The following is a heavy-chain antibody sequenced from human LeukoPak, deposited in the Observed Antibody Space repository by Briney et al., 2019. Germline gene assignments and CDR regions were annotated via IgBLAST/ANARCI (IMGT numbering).Heavy chain of an antibody. CDR1: GYTFTGHY. D-gene: IGHD3-22*01. CDR2: INPSGGST. J-gene: IGHJ3*02. V-gene: IGHV1-46*01. CDR3: ARAGSITMIHWAFDI. Sequence: ASVKVSCKASGYTFTGHYMIWVRQAPGQGLEWMGIINPSGGSTTYAQKFQGRVTMTRDTSASTVYMELSSLRSADTAIYYCARAGSITMIHWAFDIGGQGTVVTVSS.